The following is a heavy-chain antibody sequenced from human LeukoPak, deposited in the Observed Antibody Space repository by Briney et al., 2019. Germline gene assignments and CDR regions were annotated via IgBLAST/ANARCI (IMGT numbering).Heavy chain of an antibody. CDR3: ARDIDSSGYYEN. Sequence: GGSLRLPCTASGFNFSSYWMHWVRQAPGKGLVWVSRINSDGSSTSYADSVKGRFTISRDNAKNTLYLQMNSLRAEDTAVYYCARDIDSSGYYENWGQGTLVTVSS. CDR2: INSDGSST. D-gene: IGHD3-22*01. J-gene: IGHJ4*02. CDR1: GFNFSSYW. V-gene: IGHV3-74*01.